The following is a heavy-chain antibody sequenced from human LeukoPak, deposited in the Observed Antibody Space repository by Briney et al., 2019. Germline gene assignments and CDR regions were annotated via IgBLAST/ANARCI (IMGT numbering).Heavy chain of an antibody. D-gene: IGHD2-2*01. J-gene: IGHJ1*01. CDR1: GGSISSYY. Sequence: SETLSLTCTVSGGSISSYYWSWIRQPPGKGLEWIGYIYYSGSTNYNPSLKSRVTISVDTSKNQFSLKLSSVTAADTAVYYCARVTEFCSSTSCYLSYFQHRGQGTLVTVSS. CDR3: ARVTEFCSSTSCYLSYFQH. V-gene: IGHV4-59*01. CDR2: IYYSGST.